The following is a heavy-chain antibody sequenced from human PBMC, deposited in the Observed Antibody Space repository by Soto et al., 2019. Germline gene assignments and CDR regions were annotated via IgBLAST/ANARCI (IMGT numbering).Heavy chain of an antibody. V-gene: IGHV4-39*01. CDR3: ATSNWFDP. Sequence: QLQLQESGPGLVKPSETLSLTCTVSGGSISSRGYYWGWIRQPPGKVLEWIGTIYYSGSTYYNPSLKSRVPISVDTPTNQFSLKLSSVTAAYTAVYYCATSNWFDPWGQGTLVTVSS. CDR2: IYYSGST. J-gene: IGHJ5*02. CDR1: GGSISSRGYY.